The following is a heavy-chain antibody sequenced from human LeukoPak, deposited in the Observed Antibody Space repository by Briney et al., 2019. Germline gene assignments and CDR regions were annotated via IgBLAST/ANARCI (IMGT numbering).Heavy chain of an antibody. CDR3: AKDGLQFSEWLPPLGY. Sequence: GGSLRLSCAASGFTLSSYAMSWVRQAPGKGLQWVSLISGIAGSTYYADSVKGRFTISRDITKNTLYLQMNSLRAEDTAVYYCAKDGLQFSEWLPPLGYWGQGTLVTVSS. CDR1: GFTLSSYA. CDR2: ISGIAGST. V-gene: IGHV3-23*01. D-gene: IGHD3-3*01. J-gene: IGHJ4*02.